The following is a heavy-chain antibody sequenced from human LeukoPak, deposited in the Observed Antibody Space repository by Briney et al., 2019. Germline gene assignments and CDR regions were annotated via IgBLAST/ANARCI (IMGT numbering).Heavy chain of an antibody. D-gene: IGHD3-3*01. CDR2: IRHDGSKI. Sequence: GGSLRLSCEASGFTFSNYGMHWVRQAPGKGLEWAAFIRHDGSKIYYADSVKGRFTISRDSSKSTLYLQTNSLRAEDTAVYYCARDPSYYDFWSETDVWGKGTTVTVSS. CDR3: ARDPSYYDFWSETDV. J-gene: IGHJ6*04. V-gene: IGHV3-30*02. CDR1: GFTFSNYG.